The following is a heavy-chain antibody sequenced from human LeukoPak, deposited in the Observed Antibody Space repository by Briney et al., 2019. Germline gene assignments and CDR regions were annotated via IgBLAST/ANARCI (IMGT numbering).Heavy chain of an antibody. D-gene: IGHD6-19*01. J-gene: IGHJ4*02. Sequence: GGSLRLSCAASGFIFSDYYMSRIRQAPGKGLDWDSYSSSSGSSIYYADPVKGRFTISRDNAKNSLYLQMNSLRAEDTAVYYCARGGGTALGSGWPRSDYWGQGTLVTVSS. CDR1: GFIFSDYY. V-gene: IGHV3-11*01. CDR3: ARGGGTALGSGWPRSDY. CDR2: SSSSGSSI.